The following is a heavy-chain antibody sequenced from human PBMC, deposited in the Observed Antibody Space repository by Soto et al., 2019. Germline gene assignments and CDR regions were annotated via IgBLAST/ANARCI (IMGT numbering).Heavy chain of an antibody. CDR1: GGSISSSSYY. CDR3: AANRYYDSSGYISPIDY. V-gene: IGHV4-39*07. Sequence: SETLSLTCSVSGGSISSSSYYWGWIRQPPWKGLEWIGSIYYSGSTYYNPSLKSRVTISVDTSKNQFSLKLSSVTAADTAVYYCAANRYYDSSGYISPIDYWGQGTLVTVSS. D-gene: IGHD3-22*01. CDR2: IYYSGST. J-gene: IGHJ4*02.